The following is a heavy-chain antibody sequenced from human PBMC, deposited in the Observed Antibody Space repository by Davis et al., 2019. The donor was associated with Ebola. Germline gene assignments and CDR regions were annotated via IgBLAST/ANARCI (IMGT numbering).Heavy chain of an antibody. CDR1: GFTFSSYG. V-gene: IGHV3-30*03. CDR2: ISYDGSNK. J-gene: IGHJ4*02. CDR3: ARDSGDSSGWYGGSWFDY. D-gene: IGHD6-19*01. Sequence: GESLKISCAASGFTFSSYGMHWVRQAPGKGLEWVAVISYDGSNKYYADSVKGRFTISRDNSKNTLYLQMNSLRAEDTAVYYCARDSGDSSGWYGGSWFDYWGQGTLVTVSS.